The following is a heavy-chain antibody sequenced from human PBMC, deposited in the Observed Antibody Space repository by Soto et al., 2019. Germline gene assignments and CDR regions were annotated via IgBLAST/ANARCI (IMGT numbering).Heavy chain of an antibody. D-gene: IGHD2-15*01. CDR3: ARVRVVAATYYYYGMDV. CDR1: GYSFTSYW. J-gene: IGHJ6*02. Sequence: GESLKISCKGSGYSFTSYWIGWVRQMPGKGLEWMGIIYPGDSDTRYSPSFQGQVTISADKSISTAYLQWSSLKASDTAMYYCARVRVVAATYYYYGMDVWGQGTTVTVSS. V-gene: IGHV5-51*01. CDR2: IYPGDSDT.